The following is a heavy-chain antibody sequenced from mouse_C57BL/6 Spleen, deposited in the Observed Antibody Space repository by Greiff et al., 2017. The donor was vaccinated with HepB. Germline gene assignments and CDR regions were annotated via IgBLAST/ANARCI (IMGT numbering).Heavy chain of an antibody. CDR1: GYTFTSYW. CDR2: IDPNSGGT. J-gene: IGHJ2*01. CDR3: ARGFTTVVATYDFDY. V-gene: IGHV1-72*01. D-gene: IGHD1-1*01. Sequence: KQSCKASGYTFTSYWMHWVKQRPGRGLEWIGRIDPNSGGTKYNEKFKSKATLTVDKPSSTAYMQLSSLTSEDSAVYYCARGFTTVVATYDFDYWGQGTTLTVSS.